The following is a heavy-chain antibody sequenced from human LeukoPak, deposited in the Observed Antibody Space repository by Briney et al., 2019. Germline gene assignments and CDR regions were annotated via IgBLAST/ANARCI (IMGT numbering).Heavy chain of an antibody. V-gene: IGHV3-23*01. Sequence: GGSLRLSCTSSGFTFSSDAMTWVRQAPGKGLEWVSSISGSGDGTYYADSVKGRFTISRDNSKNTLYLQMNSLRAEDTAVYYCANKPAGFDPWGQGTLVTASS. J-gene: IGHJ5*02. CDR3: ANKPAGFDP. CDR2: ISGSGDGT. D-gene: IGHD1-14*01. CDR1: GFTFSSDA.